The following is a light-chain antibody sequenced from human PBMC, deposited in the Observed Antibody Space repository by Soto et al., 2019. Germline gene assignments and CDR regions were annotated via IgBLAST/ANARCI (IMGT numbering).Light chain of an antibody. CDR1: QSVSSSY. CDR2: GAS. J-gene: IGKJ3*01. V-gene: IGKV3-20*01. Sequence: EIVLTQSPGTLSLSPGERATLSCRASQSVSSSYLAWYQQKPGQAPRLLIYGASSRATGIPDSFSGSGSGTDFTLTISRLEPEDFAVYYCQQYGSSPSVTFGPGTKVDIK. CDR3: QQYGSSPSVT.